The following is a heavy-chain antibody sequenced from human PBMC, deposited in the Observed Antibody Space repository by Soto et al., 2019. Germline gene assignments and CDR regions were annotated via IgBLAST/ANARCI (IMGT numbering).Heavy chain of an antibody. V-gene: IGHV1-69*13. CDR2: IIPIFGTA. Sequence: VASVKVSCKASGGAFSSYASSWVRQAPGQGLEWMGGIIPIFGTANYAQKFQGRVTITADESTSTAYMELSSLRSEDTAVYYCASERAVTGALNYFDYWGQGTLVTVSS. CDR3: ASERAVTGALNYFDY. CDR1: GGAFSSYA. J-gene: IGHJ4*02. D-gene: IGHD4-4*01.